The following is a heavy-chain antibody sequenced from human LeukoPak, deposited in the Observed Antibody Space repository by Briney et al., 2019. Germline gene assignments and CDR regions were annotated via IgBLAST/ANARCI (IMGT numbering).Heavy chain of an antibody. CDR1: GFTFSDYY. J-gene: IGHJ5*02. Sequence: GGSLRLSCAASGFTFSDYYMSWIRQAPGKGLEWVSYISSSGSTIYYADSVKGRFTISRDNAKNSLYLQMNSLRAEDTAVYYCAKDPFVPFGVVVVAATHWFDPWGQGTLVTVSS. CDR2: ISSSGSTI. CDR3: AKDPFVPFGVVVVAATHWFDP. V-gene: IGHV3-11*01. D-gene: IGHD2-15*01.